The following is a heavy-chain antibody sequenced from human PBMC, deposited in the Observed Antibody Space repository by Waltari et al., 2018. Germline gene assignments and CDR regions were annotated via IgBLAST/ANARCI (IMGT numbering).Heavy chain of an antibody. J-gene: IGHJ4*02. CDR2: VHQIGRS. CDR1: GDSISTNFF. D-gene: IGHD2-15*01. V-gene: IGHV4-4*02. Sequence: QVQLQESGPGLVKPSGTLSLTCTVSGDSISTNFFWGWVRQAPGKVLEWIGQVHQIGRSNYNPSLESRVTVSMDTSKNQFSLKMTSVTAADTAIYYCASDRGRGLYLDSWGQGTLVTVSP. CDR3: ASDRGRGLYLDS.